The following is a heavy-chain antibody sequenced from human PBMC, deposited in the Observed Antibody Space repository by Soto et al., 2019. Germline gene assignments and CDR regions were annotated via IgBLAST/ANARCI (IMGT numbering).Heavy chain of an antibody. CDR1: GYSFTSYW. CDR2: IYPGDSDN. J-gene: IGHJ4*02. CDR3: ARLLLYGDYGDGGPLSSDYFAY. Sequence: PGESLKISCKGSGYSFTSYWIGWVRQMPGKGLEWMGIIYPGDSDNRYSPSFQGQVTISADKSISTAYLQWSSLKASDTAMYYCARLLLYGDYGDGGPLSSDYFAYWGQGTLDTDSS. V-gene: IGHV5-51*01. D-gene: IGHD4-17*01.